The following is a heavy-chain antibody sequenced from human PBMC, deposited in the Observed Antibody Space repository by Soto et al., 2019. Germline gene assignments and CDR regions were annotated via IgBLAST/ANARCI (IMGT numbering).Heavy chain of an antibody. J-gene: IGHJ4*02. CDR3: APRDGARFYFDY. CDR2: IYWDDDK. V-gene: IGHV2-5*02. Sequence: QITLKESGPTVVKPTQTLTLTCSLSGFSITTNEVSVGWIRQPPGKALEWLALIYWDDDKRYSPSLKDRLTIIKHTSQTQVVLTMTNMAPGDTATFYCAPRDGARFYFDYWGQGTLVTVTS. CDR1: GFSITTNEVS.